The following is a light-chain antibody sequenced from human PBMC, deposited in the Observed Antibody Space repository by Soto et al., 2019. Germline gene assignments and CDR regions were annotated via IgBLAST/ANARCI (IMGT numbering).Light chain of an antibody. J-gene: IGKJ1*01. CDR1: QSVTSGN. V-gene: IGKV3-15*01. Sequence: EIVLTQSPGTLSLSPGERATLSCRASQSVTSGNLAWYHHKPGHAPRLLISGASARATGFPARFSGSGSGTEFTLTISSLQSEDFAVYYCQQYNNWPGTFGQGTKVDIK. CDR3: QQYNNWPGT. CDR2: GAS.